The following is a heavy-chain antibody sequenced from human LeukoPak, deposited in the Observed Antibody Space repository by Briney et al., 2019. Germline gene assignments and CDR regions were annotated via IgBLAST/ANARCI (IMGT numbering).Heavy chain of an antibody. V-gene: IGHV4-59*01. CDR2: IYYSGST. D-gene: IGHD3-22*01. CDR3: ARDPYYDSSGYQGTHYYYYYYMDV. J-gene: IGHJ6*03. Sequence: SETLSLTCTVSGGSISSYYWSWIRQPPGKGLEWIGYIYYSGSTNYNPSLKSRVTISVDTSKNQFSPKLSSVTAADTAVYYCARDPYYDSSGYQGTHYYYYYYMDVWGKGTTVTVSS. CDR1: GGSISSYY.